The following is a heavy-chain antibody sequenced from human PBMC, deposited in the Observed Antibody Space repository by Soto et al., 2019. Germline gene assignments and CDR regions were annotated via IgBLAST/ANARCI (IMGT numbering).Heavy chain of an antibody. V-gene: IGHV1-46*01. CDR2: INPSGGST. CDR3: ARGGKATPDDY. J-gene: IGHJ4*02. D-gene: IGHD3-16*01. CDR1: GYTFASYY. Sequence: ASVKVSCKASGYTFASYYMHWVRQAPGQGLEWMGIINPSGGSTSYAQKFQGRVTMTRDTSTSTVYMELSSLRSEDTAVYYGARGGKATPDDYWGQGTLVTVSS.